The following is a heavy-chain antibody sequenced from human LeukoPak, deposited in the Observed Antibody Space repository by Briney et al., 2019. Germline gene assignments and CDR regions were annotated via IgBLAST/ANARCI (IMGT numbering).Heavy chain of an antibody. CDR1: GFTFSSYG. CDR3: AKDRHAPGRYCSSTSCFPFDS. CDR2: ISGSGGST. Sequence: TGGSLRLSCAASGFTFSSYGMNWVRQAPGKGLEWVSAISGSGGSTYYADSVKGRFTISRDNTKNTLYLQMNSLRAEDTAVYHCAKDRHAPGRYCSSTSCFPFDSWGQGTLVTVSS. D-gene: IGHD2-2*01. J-gene: IGHJ5*01. V-gene: IGHV3-23*01.